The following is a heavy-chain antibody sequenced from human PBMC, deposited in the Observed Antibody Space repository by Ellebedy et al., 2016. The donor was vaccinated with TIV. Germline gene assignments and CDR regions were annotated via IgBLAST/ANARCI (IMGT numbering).Heavy chain of an antibody. Sequence: SETLSLTXSVSGDSISSGDYYWTWIRQPPGKGLEWIGFIYYSGSTYYNTSLKSRLTISADPSKNQFSLTLTSVTAADTAMYYCARGRPTVTNYYFDYWGQGTLVTVSS. V-gene: IGHV4-30-4*01. CDR2: IYYSGST. D-gene: IGHD4-17*01. J-gene: IGHJ4*02. CDR1: GDSISSGDYY. CDR3: ARGRPTVTNYYFDY.